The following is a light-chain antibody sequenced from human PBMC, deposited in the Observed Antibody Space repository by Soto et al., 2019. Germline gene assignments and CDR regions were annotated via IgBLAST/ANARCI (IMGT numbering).Light chain of an antibody. CDR2: GNI. J-gene: IGLJ2*01. CDR1: SSNIGAGYD. Sequence: QSVLTQPPSVSGAPGQRVTISCTGNSSNIGAGYDVHWYQQLPGTAPKLLIYGNINRPSGVPDRFSGSKSGTSASLAISGLRPEDEADYYCAAWDDSLRDVVFGAGTKLTVL. V-gene: IGLV1-40*01. CDR3: AAWDDSLRDVV.